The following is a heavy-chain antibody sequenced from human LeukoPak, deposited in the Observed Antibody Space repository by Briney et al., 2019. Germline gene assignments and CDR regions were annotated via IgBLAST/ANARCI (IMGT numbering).Heavy chain of an antibody. J-gene: IGHJ4*02. CDR1: GFTFDDYA. CDR3: AKGEQDGYNYYFDY. V-gene: IGHV3-9*03. CDR2: ISWNSGSI. D-gene: IGHD5-24*01. Sequence: GRSLRLSCAASGFTFDDYAMHWVRQAPGKGLERVSGISWNSGSIGYADSVKGRFTISRDNAKNSLYLQMNSLRAEDMALYYCAKGEQDGYNYYFDYWGQGTLVTVSS.